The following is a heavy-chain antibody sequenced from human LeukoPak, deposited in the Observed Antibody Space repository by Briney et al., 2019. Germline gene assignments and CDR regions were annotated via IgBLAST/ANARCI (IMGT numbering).Heavy chain of an antibody. D-gene: IGHD2-15*01. V-gene: IGHV1-18*01. J-gene: IGHJ4*02. CDR1: GYTSTSYG. CDR2: ISAYNGNT. CDR3: ARDLGYCSGGSCFFDY. Sequence: RASVKVSCKASGYTSTSYGISWVRQAPGQGLEWMGWISAYNGNTNYAQKLQGRVTMTTDTSTSTAYMELRSLRSDDTAVYYCARDLGYCSGGSCFFDYWGQGTLVTVSS.